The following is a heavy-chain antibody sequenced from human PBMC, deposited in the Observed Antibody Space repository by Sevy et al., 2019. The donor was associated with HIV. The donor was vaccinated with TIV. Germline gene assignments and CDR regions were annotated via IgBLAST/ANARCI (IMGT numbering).Heavy chain of an antibody. D-gene: IGHD3-16*01. V-gene: IGHV4-39*01. CDR1: GGSISSSNYY. J-gene: IGHJ4*02. CDR3: ARRDSYGYSDS. CDR2: IYYSGSA. Sequence: SETLSLTCTVSGGSISSSNYYWGWIRQPPGKGLEWIGTIYYSGSAYYNSSLKSRVTIFIDTSNNQFSLRLSSVTAADTAVYYCARRDSYGYSDSWGQGTLVTVSS.